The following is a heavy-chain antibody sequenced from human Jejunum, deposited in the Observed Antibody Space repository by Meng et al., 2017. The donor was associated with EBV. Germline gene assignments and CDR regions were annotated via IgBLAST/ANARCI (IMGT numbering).Heavy chain of an antibody. CDR1: NTFISSYGW. D-gene: IGHD1-14*01. V-gene: IGHV4-4*02. CDR2: INQVGST. Sequence: QVLLKETGHESVKPSGPTPPPSAVSNTFISSYGWWSWVRQPPGKGLEWLGEINQVGSTYYNPSLKSRVTISIDTSKRQFSLRLNSMTAADTAVYYCARASSERLLDYWGQGTLVTVSS. J-gene: IGHJ4*02. CDR3: ARASSERLLDY.